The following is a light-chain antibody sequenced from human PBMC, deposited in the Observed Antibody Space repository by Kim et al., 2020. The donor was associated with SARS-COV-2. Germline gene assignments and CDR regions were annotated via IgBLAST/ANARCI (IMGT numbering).Light chain of an antibody. V-gene: IGLV1-40*01. CDR3: QSYDSSLSVYV. J-gene: IGLJ1*01. CDR1: RCNIGAGYD. CDR2: GKT. Sequence: RVTIHCTSSRCNIGAGYDEHWYQHLPGTAPKLVIYGKTNRPSGVPDRFSASKSGTSASLAITGLQAEDEADYYCQSYDSSLSVYVFGTGTKVTVL.